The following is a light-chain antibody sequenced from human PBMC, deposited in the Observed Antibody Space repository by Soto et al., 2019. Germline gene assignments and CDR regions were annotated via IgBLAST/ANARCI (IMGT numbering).Light chain of an antibody. J-gene: IGKJ4*01. Sequence: EVVLTQFPANLSLSPGESATLSCKASQSVSYYLAWYQQKPGQQPRLLIYDVSSRAPGVPASFSGSGSATDFTLTVSSFASADVAVYYCEQGSNWPPLSVGGGPKVEI. CDR2: DVS. CDR1: QSVSYY. CDR3: EQGSNWPPLS. V-gene: IGKV3-11*01.